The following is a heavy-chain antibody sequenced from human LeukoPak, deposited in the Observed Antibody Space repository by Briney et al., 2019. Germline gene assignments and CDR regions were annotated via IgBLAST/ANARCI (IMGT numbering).Heavy chain of an antibody. Sequence: SETLSLTCTVSGGSINSSSYYWGWIRQPPGKGLEWIGSIYYSGSTYYNPSLKSRVTISVDTSKSQFSLKLSSVTAEDTAVYYCARTRGYSYGSFGYWGQGTLVTVSS. D-gene: IGHD5-12*01. J-gene: IGHJ4*02. CDR1: GGSINSSSYY. CDR3: ARTRGYSYGSFGY. V-gene: IGHV4-39*01. CDR2: IYYSGST.